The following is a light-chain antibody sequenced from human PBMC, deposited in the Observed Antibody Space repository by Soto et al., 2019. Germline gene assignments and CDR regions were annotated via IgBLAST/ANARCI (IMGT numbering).Light chain of an antibody. CDR3: QQTRGFPLT. V-gene: IGKV1-39*01. CDR1: QGVSTY. J-gene: IGKJ4*02. Sequence: DIQLTQTPSSLCASVGDRDTITCRASQGVSTYLNWYHQKPGKAPKLLIYSASSLQTGAPSRFTGSGSGTDFTLTITSLQPDDAAVYYCQQTRGFPLTFGEGTKVDIK. CDR2: SAS.